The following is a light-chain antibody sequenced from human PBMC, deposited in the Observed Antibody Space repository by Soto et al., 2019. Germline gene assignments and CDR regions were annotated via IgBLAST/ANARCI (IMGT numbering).Light chain of an antibody. CDR1: RSNIGSNT. CDR2: GNN. CDR3: AIWDDSLNGFYV. V-gene: IGLV1-44*01. J-gene: IGLJ1*01. Sequence: QSVLTQPPSASGTPGQTVTISCSGGRSNIGSNTVNWYQQLPGTAPKLLIYGNNQRPSGVPDRFSGLRSGTSASLAISGFRSEDEADYYCAIWDDSLNGFYVFGVGTKVTVL.